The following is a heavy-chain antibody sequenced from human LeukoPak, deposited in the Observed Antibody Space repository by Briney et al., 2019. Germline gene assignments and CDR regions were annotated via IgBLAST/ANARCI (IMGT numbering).Heavy chain of an antibody. J-gene: IGHJ4*02. CDR3: ARDLTDYYGSGSYYGYFDY. CDR1: GGSISSYY. D-gene: IGHD3-10*01. CDR2: IYTSGST. V-gene: IGHV4-4*07. Sequence: YPSETLSLTCTVSGGSISSYYWSWIRQPAGKGLEWIGRIYTSGSTNYNPSLKSRVTMSADTSKNQFSLKLSSVTAADTAVYYCARDLTDYYGSGSYYGYFDYWGQGTLVTVSS.